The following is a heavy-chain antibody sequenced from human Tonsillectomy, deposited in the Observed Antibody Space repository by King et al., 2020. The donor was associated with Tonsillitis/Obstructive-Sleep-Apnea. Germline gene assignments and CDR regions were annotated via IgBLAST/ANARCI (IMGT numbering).Heavy chain of an antibody. V-gene: IGHV3-30*04. J-gene: IGHJ6*03. CDR3: AREGGYYYYYMDV. CDR1: GFTFRTFP. CDR2: ISYDGSNN. D-gene: IGHD2-15*01. Sequence: VQLVESGGGVVQPGRSLRLSCAASGFTFRTFPLHWVRQAPGKGLEWVAFISYDGSNNYYAGSVKGRFTISRDNSKNTLYLQMNGLRAEDTAVYYCAREGGYYYYYMDVWGKGTTVTVSS.